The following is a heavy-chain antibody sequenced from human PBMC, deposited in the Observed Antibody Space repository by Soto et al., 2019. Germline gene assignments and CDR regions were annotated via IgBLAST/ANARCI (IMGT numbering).Heavy chain of an antibody. D-gene: IGHD3-10*01. V-gene: IGHV4-31*03. Sequence: QVQLQESGPGLVKPSQTLSLTCTVSGGSISSGGYYWSWIRQHPGKGLEWIGYIYYSGSTYYNPSLKSRVTISVDTSKNQFSLKLSSVTAADTAVYYCARMARVLLWFGEYTSYYGMDVWGQGTTVTVSS. CDR1: GGSISSGGYY. CDR3: ARMARVLLWFGEYTSYYGMDV. J-gene: IGHJ6*02. CDR2: IYYSGST.